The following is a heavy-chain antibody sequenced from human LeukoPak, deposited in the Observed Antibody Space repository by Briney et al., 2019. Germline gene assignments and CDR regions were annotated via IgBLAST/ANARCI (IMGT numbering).Heavy chain of an antibody. CDR2: ISAYNGNT. V-gene: IGHV1-18*01. D-gene: IGHD6-13*01. Sequence: ASVKVSCKASGYTVSSYGITWVRQAPRQGLEWMGWISAYNGNTNYAQQLQGRVTMTTDTSTTTAYMELRSLRSNDTAVYYCARSRAAADAFDIWGQGTMVTVSS. J-gene: IGHJ3*02. CDR1: GYTVSSYG. CDR3: ARSRAAADAFDI.